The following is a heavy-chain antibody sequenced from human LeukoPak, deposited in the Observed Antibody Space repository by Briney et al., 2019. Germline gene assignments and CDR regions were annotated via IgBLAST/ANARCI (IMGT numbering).Heavy chain of an antibody. CDR2: ISAYNGNT. J-gene: IGHJ4*02. Sequence: ASVKVSCKASGYTFTSYGISWVRQAPGQGLEWMGWISAYNGNTNYAQKLQGRVTMTTDTSTSTAYMELRSLRSDDTAVYYCARDRPYYYDSSGYCYHNREGDYWGQGTLVTVSS. CDR1: GYTFTSYG. D-gene: IGHD3-22*01. V-gene: IGHV1-18*01. CDR3: ARDRPYYYDSSGYCYHNREGDY.